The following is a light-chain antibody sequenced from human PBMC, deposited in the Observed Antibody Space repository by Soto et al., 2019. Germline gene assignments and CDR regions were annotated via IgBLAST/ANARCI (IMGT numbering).Light chain of an antibody. CDR2: EVT. CDR3: SSYTTNSPPVV. CDR1: SGDIGSYTY. V-gene: IGLV2-14*01. J-gene: IGLJ2*01. Sequence: QSSLTQPASVSGSPGRSITISCTGTSGDIGSYTYVSWYQQYPGKAPKLLISEVTNRPSGVSNRFSGSKSGNTASLTISGLQAEDEAHYYCSSYTTNSPPVVFGGGTKVTVL.